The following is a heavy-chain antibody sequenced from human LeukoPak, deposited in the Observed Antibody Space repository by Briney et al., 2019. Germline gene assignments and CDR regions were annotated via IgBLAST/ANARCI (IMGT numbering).Heavy chain of an antibody. Sequence: SETLSLTCAVSGYSISSGYYWGWIRQPPGKGLEWIGSIYHSGSTYYNPSLKSRVTISVDTSKNQFSLKLSSVTAADTAVYYCARQLAAAGTHDYWGQETLVTVSS. CDR3: ARQLAAAGTHDY. CDR1: GYSISSGYY. V-gene: IGHV4-38-2*01. J-gene: IGHJ4*02. D-gene: IGHD6-13*01. CDR2: IYHSGST.